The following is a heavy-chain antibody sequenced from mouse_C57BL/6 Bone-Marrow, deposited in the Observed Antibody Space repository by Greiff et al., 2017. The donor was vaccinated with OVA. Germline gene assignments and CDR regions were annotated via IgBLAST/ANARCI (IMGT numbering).Heavy chain of an antibody. Sequence: VQLQQSGAELVRPGASVKLSCTASGFNIKDYYMHWVKQRPEQGLEWIGRIDPEDGDTEYAPKFQGKATMTADTSSNTAYLQLSSLTSEDTAVYYCTPYCSNSYYFDYWGQGTTLTVSS. D-gene: IGHD2-5*01. CDR2: IDPEDGDT. CDR3: TPYCSNSYYFDY. CDR1: GFNIKDYY. V-gene: IGHV14-1*01. J-gene: IGHJ2*01.